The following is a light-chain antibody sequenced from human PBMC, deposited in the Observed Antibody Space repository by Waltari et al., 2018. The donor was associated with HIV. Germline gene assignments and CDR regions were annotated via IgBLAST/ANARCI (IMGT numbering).Light chain of an antibody. CDR1: HTILHSSNNKTY. CDR3: QQCFSTVWT. CDR2: WAS. J-gene: IGKJ1*01. Sequence: DFVMTPFLESLAVCLGERATVRCKSSHTILHSSNNKTYVSWFQQKPRQPPNMLIYWASTRESGVSDRFTGSGSGTNFSLTISSLQAEDVAVYYCQQCFSTVWTFGQGTKVELK. V-gene: IGKV4-1*01.